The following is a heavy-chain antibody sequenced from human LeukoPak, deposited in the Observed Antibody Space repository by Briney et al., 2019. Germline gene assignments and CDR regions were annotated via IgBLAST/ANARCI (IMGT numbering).Heavy chain of an antibody. J-gene: IGHJ4*02. V-gene: IGHV3-30*02. D-gene: IGHD3-16*01. CDR2: IRDGSNK. Sequence: GGSLRLSCAASGFTFSSYGMNWVRQAPGKGLEWVAFIRDGSNKYYADSVKGRFTISRDNFKNTLYLEMNSLRAEDTAVYYCAKDWGEYFDYWGQGTLVTVSS. CDR1: GFTFSSYG. CDR3: AKDWGEYFDY.